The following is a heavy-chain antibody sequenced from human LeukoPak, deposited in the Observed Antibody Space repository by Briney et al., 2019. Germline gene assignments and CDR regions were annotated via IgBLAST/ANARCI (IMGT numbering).Heavy chain of an antibody. CDR3: ARAPGEAMVFFDY. D-gene: IGHD5-18*01. Sequence: ASVKVSCKASGYTFTSYYMHWVRQAPGQGLEWMGIINPSGGSTSYAQRFQGRVTMTRDMSTSTVYMELSSLRSEDTAVYYCARAPGEAMVFFDYWGQGTLVTVSS. J-gene: IGHJ4*02. V-gene: IGHV1-46*01. CDR1: GYTFTSYY. CDR2: INPSGGST.